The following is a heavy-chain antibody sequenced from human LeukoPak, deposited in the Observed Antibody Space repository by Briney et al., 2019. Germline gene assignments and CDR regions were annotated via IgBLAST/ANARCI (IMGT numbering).Heavy chain of an antibody. CDR2: ISYDESNE. Sequence: PGGSLRLSCAASGFTFSSYEMNWVRQAPGKGLEGVAVISYDESNEYYADSVKGRFTIARDSSKNTLYLQMNNLRAEDTAVYYCAKDVASIAEYHFHYWGQGTLVTVSS. CDR3: AKDVASIAEYHFHY. D-gene: IGHD6-13*01. CDR1: GFTFSSYE. J-gene: IGHJ4*02. V-gene: IGHV3-30*18.